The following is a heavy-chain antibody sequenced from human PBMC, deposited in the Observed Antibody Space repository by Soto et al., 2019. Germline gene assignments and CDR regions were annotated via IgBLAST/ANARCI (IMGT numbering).Heavy chain of an antibody. V-gene: IGHV3-9*01. D-gene: IGHD3-3*01. CDR2: ISYNSGSV. CDR1: GFTFDDYA. Sequence: EVQLVESGGALVQPGGSLRLCCAGSGFTFDDYAMHWVRRAPGKGLEWVSGISYNSGSVGYADSVTGRFTISRDHAKSSLYLQMNSLESEDTAFYYCSISKVGFWSGCYSYRSFDHWVQGTLVTVSS. J-gene: IGHJ4*02. CDR3: SISKVGFWSGCYSYRSFDH.